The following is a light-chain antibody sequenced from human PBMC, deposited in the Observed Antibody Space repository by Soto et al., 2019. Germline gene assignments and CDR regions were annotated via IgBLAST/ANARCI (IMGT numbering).Light chain of an antibody. CDR3: SSYAGTSYLV. J-gene: IGLJ1*01. Sequence: QAVLTQPRCASGSPGQSVTISCTGTSNEVGGYNYVSWYQQHPGKAPKLIIYAVNKWPSGVPDRFSGSKSGNTASLTVSGLQAEDEADYYCSSYAGTSYLVFGSGTKVTVL. CDR1: SNEVGGYNY. CDR2: AVN. V-gene: IGLV2-8*01.